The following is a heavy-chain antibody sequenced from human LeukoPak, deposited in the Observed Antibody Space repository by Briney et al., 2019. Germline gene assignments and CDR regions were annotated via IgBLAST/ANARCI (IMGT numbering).Heavy chain of an antibody. CDR3: ARTRVRGVIPNWFDP. CDR2: IYYSGST. J-gene: IGHJ5*02. Sequence: SETLSLTCTVSGGSISSYYWSWIRQPPGKGLEWIGYIYYSGSTYYNPSLKSRVTISVDTSKNQFSLKLSSVTAADTAVYYCARTRVRGVIPNWFDPWGQGTLVTVSS. CDR1: GGSISSYY. V-gene: IGHV4-59*12. D-gene: IGHD3-10*01.